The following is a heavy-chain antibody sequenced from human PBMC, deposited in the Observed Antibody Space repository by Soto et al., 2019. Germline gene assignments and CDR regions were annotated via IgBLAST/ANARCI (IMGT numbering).Heavy chain of an antibody. Sequence: ASVKVSCKASGGTFSSYAISWVRQAPGQGLEWMGGIIPIFGTANYAQKFQGRVTITADESTSTAYMKLSGLRSEDTAVYYCARATIAVAGTLDYWGQGTLVTVSS. CDR2: IIPIFGTA. CDR1: GGTFSSYA. V-gene: IGHV1-69*13. D-gene: IGHD6-19*01. J-gene: IGHJ4*02. CDR3: ARATIAVAGTLDY.